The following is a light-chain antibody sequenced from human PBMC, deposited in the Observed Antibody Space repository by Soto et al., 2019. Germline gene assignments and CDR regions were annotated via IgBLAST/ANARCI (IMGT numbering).Light chain of an antibody. V-gene: IGKV1-5*03. CDR1: QTICSW. CDR2: KAS. CDR3: QHYNSYSEA. J-gene: IGKJ1*01. Sequence: DIQMTKAPSTLAGSVGDRVTITCRASQTICSWLAWYQLKPGKAPKLLIYKASTLKSGVPSRFSGSGAGTEFTLTISSQQPDDFATNYGQHYNSYSEAVGQGTKVELK.